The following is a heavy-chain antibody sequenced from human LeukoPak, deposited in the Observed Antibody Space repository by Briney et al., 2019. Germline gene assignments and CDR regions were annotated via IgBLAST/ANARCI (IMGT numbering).Heavy chain of an antibody. Sequence: KPSETLSLTCSVSGASISSYYWSWVRQPPGEGLEWIGYIYYTGSTNYNPSLKSRVTISVDTSKNQFSLKLSSVTAADTAVYYCARGRRYDILTGYRYYYYYGMDVWGQGTTVTVSS. V-gene: IGHV4-59*12. J-gene: IGHJ6*02. CDR1: GASISSYY. CDR3: ARGRRYDILTGYRYYYYYGMDV. D-gene: IGHD3-9*01. CDR2: IYYTGST.